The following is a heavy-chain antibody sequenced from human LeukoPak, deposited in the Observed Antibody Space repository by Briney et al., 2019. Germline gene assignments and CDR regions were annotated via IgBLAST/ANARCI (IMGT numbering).Heavy chain of an antibody. J-gene: IGHJ4*02. CDR2: MMPDGSEI. CDR3: ARDGEGDYADY. CDR1: GFTFTRFW. V-gene: IGHV3-7*03. Sequence: GGSLRLSCAASGFTFTRFWMSWVRQAPGKGLEWVANMMPDGSEIYYVDSVKGRFTISRDNAKSLVYLQMNSLRVEDTAIYYCARDGEGDYADYWGQGTQVTVSS. D-gene: IGHD7-27*01.